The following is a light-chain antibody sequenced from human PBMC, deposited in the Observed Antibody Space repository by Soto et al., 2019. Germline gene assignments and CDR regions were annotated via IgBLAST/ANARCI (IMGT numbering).Light chain of an antibody. CDR3: SSYTSSSTHVV. CDR1: SSDVGGYNY. V-gene: IGLV2-14*01. CDR2: DDS. Sequence: QSALTQPASVSGSPGQSITISCTGTSSDVGGYNYVSWYQQHPGKAPKLMIYDDSNRPSGVSNRFSGSKSGNTASLTISGLQAEDEADYYRSSYTSSSTHVVFGGGTQLPVL. J-gene: IGLJ2*01.